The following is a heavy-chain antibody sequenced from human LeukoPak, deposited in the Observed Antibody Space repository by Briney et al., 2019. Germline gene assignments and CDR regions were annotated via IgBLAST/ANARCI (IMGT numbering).Heavy chain of an antibody. J-gene: IGHJ4*02. CDR2: ISGSGGST. Sequence: GGSLRLSCAASGFTFSSYAMSWVRQAPGKGLEWVSAISGSGGSTYYADSVKGRFTISRDNSKNTLYLQMNSLRAEDTAVYYCAKSGATIFGVVIFPFDYWGQGTLVTVSS. CDR1: GFTFSSYA. D-gene: IGHD3-3*01. V-gene: IGHV3-23*01. CDR3: AKSGATIFGVVIFPFDY.